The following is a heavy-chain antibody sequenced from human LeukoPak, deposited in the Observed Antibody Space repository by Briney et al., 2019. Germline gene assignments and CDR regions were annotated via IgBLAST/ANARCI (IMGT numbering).Heavy chain of an antibody. CDR2: IYSGGST. J-gene: IGHJ4*02. D-gene: IGHD5-12*01. Sequence: GGSLRLSCAASGFTVSSNYMSWVRQAPGKGLEWVSVIYSGGSTYYADSVKGRFTISRDNSKNTLYLQMNSLRDEDTAVYYCAKGGSGYPFDYWGQGTQVTVSS. CDR3: AKGGSGYPFDY. CDR1: GFTVSSNY. V-gene: IGHV3-66*01.